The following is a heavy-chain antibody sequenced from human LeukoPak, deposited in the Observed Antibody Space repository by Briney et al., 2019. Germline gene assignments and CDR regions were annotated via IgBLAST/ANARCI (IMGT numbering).Heavy chain of an antibody. CDR3: ARSQNYYGSGDY. Sequence: SETLSLTCTVSGDSVSNGNYYWSWLRQPPRKALEWIGYIYYTGKTYYNPSLEGRVTILVDTSRNHFSVKLSSVTAADTAVYYCARSQNYYGSGDYWSQGTLVTVSS. D-gene: IGHD3-10*01. CDR1: GDSVSNGNYY. V-gene: IGHV4-61*03. J-gene: IGHJ4*02. CDR2: IYYTGKT.